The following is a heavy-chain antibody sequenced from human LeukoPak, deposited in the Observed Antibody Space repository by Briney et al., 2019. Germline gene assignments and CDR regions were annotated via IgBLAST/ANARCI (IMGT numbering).Heavy chain of an antibody. D-gene: IGHD1-7*01. CDR3: ASSYTNHRELHY. V-gene: IGHV4-61*02. J-gene: IGHJ4*02. CDR2: IYISGST. CDR1: GGSISSSSYY. Sequence: SETLSLTCTVSGGSISSSSYYWSWIRQPAGKGLEWIGRIYISGSTNYNPSLKSRVTMSVDMSKNQFSLKLSSVTAADMAVYYCASSYTNHRELHYWGQGTLVTVSS.